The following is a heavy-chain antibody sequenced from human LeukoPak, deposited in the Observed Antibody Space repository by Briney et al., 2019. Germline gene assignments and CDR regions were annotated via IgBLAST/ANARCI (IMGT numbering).Heavy chain of an antibody. J-gene: IGHJ4*02. CDR1: GGSFSDNNW. Sequence: SETLSLTCAVSGGSFSDNNWWSWVRQPPGKGLEWIGEIFHSGSTNYDPSLKSRVTISVDTSKNQFSLNLNSVTAADTAVYYCARVYYSGSSTGFDYWGQGTLVTVSS. CDR2: IFHSGST. CDR3: ARVYYSGSSTGFDY. V-gene: IGHV4-4*02. D-gene: IGHD1-26*01.